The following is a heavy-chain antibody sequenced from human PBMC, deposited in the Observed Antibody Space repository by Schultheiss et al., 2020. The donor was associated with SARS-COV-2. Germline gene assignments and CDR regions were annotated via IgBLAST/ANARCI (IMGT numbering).Heavy chain of an antibody. J-gene: IGHJ6*02. CDR1: GFTFSSYG. CDR3: ARDSYSSGWSVYYYYYGMDV. Sequence: GGSLRLSCAASGFTFSSYGMHWVRQAPGKGLEWVAVISYDGSNKYYADSVKGRFTISRDNSKNTLYLQMNSLRAEDTAVYYCARDSYSSGWSVYYYYYGMDVWGQGTTVTVSS. D-gene: IGHD6-19*01. V-gene: IGHV3-30*03. CDR2: ISYDGSNK.